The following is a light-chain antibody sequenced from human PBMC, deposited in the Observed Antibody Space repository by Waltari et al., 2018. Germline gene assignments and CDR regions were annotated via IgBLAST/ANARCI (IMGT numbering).Light chain of an antibody. J-gene: IGKJ4*01. CDR2: KAS. V-gene: IGKV1-5*03. Sequence: DIQMTQSPSTLSASVGDRFTTTFRASQSISNWLAWYQQKPGKAPKLLIYKASTLESGVPSRFSGSGSGTEFTLTISSLQPDDFATYYCQQYNSYSLLTFGGGTKVEIK. CDR3: QQYNSYSLLT. CDR1: QSISNW.